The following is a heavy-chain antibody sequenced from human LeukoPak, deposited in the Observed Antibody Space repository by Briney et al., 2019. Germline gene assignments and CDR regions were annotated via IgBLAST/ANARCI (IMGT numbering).Heavy chain of an antibody. V-gene: IGHV5-51*01. J-gene: IGHJ5*02. CDR1: GYSFTSYW. CDR2: IYPGDSDT. D-gene: IGHD3-10*01. CDR3: ARLYGSGSYYNMQGNRFDP. Sequence: PGESLKISCKGSGYSFTSYWLGWVRQMPGQGLEWMGLIYPGDSDTRYSPSFQGQVTISADKSISTAYLQWSSLKASDTAMYYCARLYGSGSYYNMQGNRFDPWGQGTLVTVSS.